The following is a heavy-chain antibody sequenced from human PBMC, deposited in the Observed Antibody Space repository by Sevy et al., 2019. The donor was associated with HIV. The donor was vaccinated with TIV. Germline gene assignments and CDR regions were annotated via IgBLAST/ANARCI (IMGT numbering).Heavy chain of an antibody. CDR3: AREADYYFDS. V-gene: IGHV3-11*01. D-gene: IGHD2-21*02. J-gene: IGHJ4*02. Sequence: GGSLRLSCEASGFTFSDYHMTWIRQAPGKGLEWVAYISSRGSTDQYADSVKGRFTISRDNVKNSLYLQMDSLRGEDTVVYYCAREADYYFDSWGQGSLVTVSS. CDR2: ISSRGSTD. CDR1: GFTFSDYH.